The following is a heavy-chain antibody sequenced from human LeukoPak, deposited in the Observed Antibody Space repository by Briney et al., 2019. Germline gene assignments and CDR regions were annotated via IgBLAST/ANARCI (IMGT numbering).Heavy chain of an antibody. J-gene: IGHJ5*02. CDR3: ARDIISEYSSSHSHFDP. D-gene: IGHD6-6*01. CDR1: GGSISSQY. V-gene: IGHV4-59*11. Sequence: SETLSLTCTVSGGSISSQYWSWIRQPPGEGLEWIGYIYYSGSTSYNPSLKSRVTISVDTSKNQFSLRLSSVTAADTAVYYCARDIISEYSSSHSHFDPWGQGTLVTVSS. CDR2: IYYSGST.